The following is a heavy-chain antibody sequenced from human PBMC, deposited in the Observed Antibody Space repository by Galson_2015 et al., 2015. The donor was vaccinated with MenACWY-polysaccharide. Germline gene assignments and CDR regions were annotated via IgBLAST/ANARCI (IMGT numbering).Heavy chain of an antibody. V-gene: IGHV2-5*01. J-gene: IGHJ6*02. CDR1: GFSISTSGVG. Sequence: PALVKPTQTLTLTCTFSGFSISTSGVGVGWIRQPPGKALEWLALIYWSDDKGYSPSLKRRLTITKDTSKNQVVLTMTNMDPVDTATYYCVHRRGVASMDVWGQGTTVTVSS. CDR3: VHRRGVASMDV. CDR2: IYWSDDK. D-gene: IGHD2-15*01.